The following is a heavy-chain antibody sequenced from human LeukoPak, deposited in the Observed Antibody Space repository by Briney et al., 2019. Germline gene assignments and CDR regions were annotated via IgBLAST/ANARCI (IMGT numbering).Heavy chain of an antibody. J-gene: IGHJ2*01. CDR2: IKQGGSEN. CDR3: ARDTWGYFDL. CDR1: GFHFRSYW. D-gene: IGHD7-27*01. V-gene: IGHV3-7*04. Sequence: GGSLKLSCSASGFHFRSYWMSWVGQAPGKGLEWVANIKQGGSENFYVDSVKGRFTISRDNAKNSLYLQMNYLRAEDTAVFYCARDTWGYFDLWGRGTQVTVSS.